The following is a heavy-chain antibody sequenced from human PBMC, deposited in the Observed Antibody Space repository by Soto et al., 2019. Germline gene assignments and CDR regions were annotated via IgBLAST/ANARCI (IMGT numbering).Heavy chain of an antibody. CDR1: GYMFSSYG. CDR3: ARGLGCVEYGDYWYFDY. V-gene: IGHV1-18*01. CDR2: ISGYNGNT. J-gene: IGHJ4*02. Sequence: VASVKVSCKTSGYMFSSYGISWVRQAPGQGLEWMGWISGYNGNTNYAQKVKGRVPMTTDTSTSTAYMELRSLRSDDTAVYYCARGLGCVEYGDYWYFDYWGEGTLVTVSS. D-gene: IGHD4-17*01.